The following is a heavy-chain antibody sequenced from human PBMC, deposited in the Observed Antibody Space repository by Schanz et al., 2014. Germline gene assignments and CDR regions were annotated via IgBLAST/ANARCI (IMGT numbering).Heavy chain of an antibody. CDR3: AKVAPAATYLDS. D-gene: IGHD2-2*01. CDR1: GLTFSDYY. Sequence: VQLLESGGGLVQPGGSLRLSCVASGLTFSDYYMSWIRQAPGKGLEWVSYISDSGDSTHYADSVKGRFTISRDNAKISLFLQMNSLSAEDTAVYYCAKVAPAATYLDSWGLGTLVTVSS. J-gene: IGHJ4*02. CDR2: ISDSGDST. V-gene: IGHV3-11*01.